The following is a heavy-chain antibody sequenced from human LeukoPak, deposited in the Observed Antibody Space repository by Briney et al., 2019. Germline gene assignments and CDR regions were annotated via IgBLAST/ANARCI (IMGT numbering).Heavy chain of an antibody. CDR2: IKQDGSEK. V-gene: IGHV3-7*01. J-gene: IGHJ3*02. CDR3: ARDRDAYDSSGYYYFAFDT. D-gene: IGHD3-22*01. CDR1: GFNFSYYA. Sequence: GGSLRLSCAASGFNFSYYAVSWVRQAPGKGLEWVANIKQDGSEKYYVDSVKGRFTISRDNAKNSLYLQMDSLRAEDTAVYYCARDRDAYDSSGYYYFAFDTWGQGTMVTVSS.